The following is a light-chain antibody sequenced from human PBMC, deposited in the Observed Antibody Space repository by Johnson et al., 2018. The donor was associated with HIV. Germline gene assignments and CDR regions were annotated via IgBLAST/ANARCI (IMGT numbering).Light chain of an antibody. CDR3: GTWDNSLIPVYV. CDR1: SSNIGNKY. Sequence: QSVLTQPPSVSAAPGQKVTISCSGSSSNIGNKYVFWYQQLPGTAPKLLIYDNTKRPSGIPDRFSGSKSGTSATLGITGLQTGDEADYYCGTWDNSLIPVYVFGTATRVSVL. J-gene: IGLJ1*01. CDR2: DNT. V-gene: IGLV1-51*01.